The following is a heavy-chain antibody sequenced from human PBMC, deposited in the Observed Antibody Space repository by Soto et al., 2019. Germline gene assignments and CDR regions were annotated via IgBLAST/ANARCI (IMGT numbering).Heavy chain of an antibody. CDR2: IYYSGST. CDR1: GGSISSGGYY. D-gene: IGHD2-21*02. Sequence: QVQLQESGPGLVKPSQTLSLTCTVSGGSISSGGYYWSWIRQHPGKGLEWIGYIYYSGSTYYNPSLKSRVTISVDTSKNQFSLKLRSVTDADTAVYYCARVCGGDCHYGMDVWSQGTTVTVSS. J-gene: IGHJ6*02. V-gene: IGHV4-31*03. CDR3: ARVCGGDCHYGMDV.